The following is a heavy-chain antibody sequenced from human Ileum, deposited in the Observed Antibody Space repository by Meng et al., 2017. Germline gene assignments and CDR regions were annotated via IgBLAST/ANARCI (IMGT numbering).Heavy chain of an antibody. CDR3: ARPAVTTALGGFDY. J-gene: IGHJ4*02. V-gene: IGHV4-39*01. CDR2: IYYNGNT. Sequence: QLQLQGARPGLLKPSETRSSMCAVSGDSISYSSYYWGWVRQPPGQGLEWIGSIYYNGNTYYSPSVKSRASISVDTSKNQFSLKLSSVTAADTAVYYCARPAVTTALGGFDYWGQGTLVTVSS. CDR1: GDSISYSSYY. D-gene: IGHD3-16*01.